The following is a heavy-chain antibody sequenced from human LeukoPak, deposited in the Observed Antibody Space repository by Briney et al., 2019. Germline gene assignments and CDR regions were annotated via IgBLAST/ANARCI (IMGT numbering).Heavy chain of an antibody. Sequence: SGGSLRLSCEASGFTFSSSDMHWVRQAPGKGLEWVAVISYDATNKYYADSVKGRFTLSRDNSKNTLYLQTNTLRDEDTAVYYCAKASSNYFYYFEYWGQGTLVTVSS. CDR3: AKASSNYFYYFEY. J-gene: IGHJ4*02. D-gene: IGHD2/OR15-2a*01. CDR1: GFTFSSSD. V-gene: IGHV3-30*18. CDR2: ISYDATNK.